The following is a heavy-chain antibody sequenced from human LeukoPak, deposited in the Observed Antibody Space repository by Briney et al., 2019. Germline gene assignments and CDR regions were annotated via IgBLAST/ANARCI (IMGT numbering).Heavy chain of an antibody. V-gene: IGHV4-59*01. CDR1: GGSISTYY. J-gene: IGHJ2*01. CDR2: VYYSGTT. CDR3: ARSDRDLWYSDL. Sequence: SETLSLTCTVSGGSISTYYWSGIRQPPGKGLEWIGYVYYSGTTNYKYKSSLKSRVTISVDTSKNQFSLRLSSVTAADTAVYYCARSDRDLWYSDLWGRGTLVTVSS.